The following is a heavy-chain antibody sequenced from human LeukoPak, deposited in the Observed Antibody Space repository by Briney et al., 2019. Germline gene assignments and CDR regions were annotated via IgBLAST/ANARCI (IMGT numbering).Heavy chain of an antibody. CDR1: GGSFSGYY. CDR2: INHSGST. D-gene: IGHD3-22*01. V-gene: IGHV4-34*01. J-gene: IGHJ4*02. CDR3: ARGLRRYYYDSSGYYYDY. Sequence: SETLSLTCAVYGGSFSGYYWSWIRQPPGKGLEWIGEINHSGSTNYNPSLKSRVTISVDTSKNQFSLKLSSVTAADTAVYYCARGLRRYYYDSSGYYYDYWGQGTPVTVSS.